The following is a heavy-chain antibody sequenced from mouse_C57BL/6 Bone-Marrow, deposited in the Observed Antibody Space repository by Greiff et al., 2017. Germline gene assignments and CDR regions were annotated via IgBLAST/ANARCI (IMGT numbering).Heavy chain of an antibody. V-gene: IGHV1-81*01. Sequence: QVQLQQSGAELARPGASVKLSCKASGYTFTSYGISWVKQRTGQGLEWIGEIYPRSGNTYYNEKFKGKATLTADKSSSTAYMELRSLTSEDSAVYFCARGRRNYYGSTGFAYWGQGTLVTVSA. CDR1: GYTFTSYG. CDR3: ARGRRNYYGSTGFAY. CDR2: IYPRSGNT. J-gene: IGHJ3*01. D-gene: IGHD1-1*01.